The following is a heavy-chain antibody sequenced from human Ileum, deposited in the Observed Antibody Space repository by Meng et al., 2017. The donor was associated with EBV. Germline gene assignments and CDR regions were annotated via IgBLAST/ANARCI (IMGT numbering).Heavy chain of an antibody. D-gene: IGHD3-10*01. CDR1: GDSVSGVDW. Sequence: QAQSPESGQDPVKPSGTLPLPGAVSGDSVSGVDWWSWVRQPPGKGLEWIGEVYHDGATNYHPSLKSRVTISLDKSKNEVNLHLNSLTAADTAVYFCARSSPIVRGLDYWGQGTLVTVSS. V-gene: IGHV4-4*02. CDR3: ARSSPIVRGLDY. CDR2: VYHDGAT. J-gene: IGHJ4*02.